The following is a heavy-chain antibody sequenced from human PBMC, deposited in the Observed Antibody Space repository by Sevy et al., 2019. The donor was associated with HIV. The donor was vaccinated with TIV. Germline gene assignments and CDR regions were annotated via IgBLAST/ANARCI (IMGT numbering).Heavy chain of an antibody. CDR1: GFTFSSYW. J-gene: IGHJ6*03. CDR3: AREGGNGYYYYMDV. D-gene: IGHD2-15*01. CDR2: IKQDGSEK. Sequence: QLGGSLRLSCAASGFTFSSYWMSWVRQAPGKGLEWVANIKQDGSEKYYVDSVKGRFTISRDNAKNSLYLQMNSLRAEDTAVYYCAREGGNGYYYYMDVWGKGTTVTVSS. V-gene: IGHV3-7*03.